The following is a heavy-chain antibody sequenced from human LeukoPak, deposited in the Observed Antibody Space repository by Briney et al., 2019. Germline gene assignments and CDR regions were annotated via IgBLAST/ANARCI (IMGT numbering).Heavy chain of an antibody. CDR3: AKRKGDSSAQDFDY. CDR2: ISGSGGST. Sequence: GGSLRLSCAASGFTFSSYSMSWVRQAPGKGLEWVSAISGSGGSTYYADSVEGRFTISRDNAKNTLYLQMNSLRAEDTAVYYCAKRKGDSSAQDFDYWGQGTLVTVSS. CDR1: GFTFSSYS. J-gene: IGHJ4*02. V-gene: IGHV3-23*01. D-gene: IGHD3-22*01.